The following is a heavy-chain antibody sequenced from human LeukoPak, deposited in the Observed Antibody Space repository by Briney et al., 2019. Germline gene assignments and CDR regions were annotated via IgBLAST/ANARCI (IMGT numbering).Heavy chain of an antibody. Sequence: ASVKVSCKASGGTFSTYAISWVRQAPGQGLEWVGRIVPILGTANYAQNFQGRVTITADRSATTAYMELSSLRSEDTAVYYCARVPQGSSWPYYFDYWGQGTLVTVSS. J-gene: IGHJ4*02. CDR3: ARVPQGSSWPYYFDY. D-gene: IGHD6-13*01. CDR1: GGTFSTYA. CDR2: IVPILGTA. V-gene: IGHV1-69*04.